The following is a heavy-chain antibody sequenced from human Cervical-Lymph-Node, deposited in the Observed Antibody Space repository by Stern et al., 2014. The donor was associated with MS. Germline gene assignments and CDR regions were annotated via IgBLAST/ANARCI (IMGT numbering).Heavy chain of an antibody. CDR1: GFVFPRYA. Sequence: VQLVESGGGVVQPGRSLRLSCAASGFVFPRYALHWVRQAPGKGLEWVRLISDDARDKYYTDSVKGRFTVSRDNSNNTVDLEMNSLRLEDTAVYYCAKGGSGSYLDWGQGSLVTVSS. D-gene: IGHD1-26*01. J-gene: IGHJ4*02. V-gene: IGHV3-30*04. CDR3: AKGGSGSYLD. CDR2: ISDDARDK.